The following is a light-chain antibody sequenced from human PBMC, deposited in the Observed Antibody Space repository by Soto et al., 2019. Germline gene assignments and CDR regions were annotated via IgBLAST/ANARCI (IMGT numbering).Light chain of an antibody. CDR2: NNS. Sequence: QSVLTQSPSASGTPGQRVTISCSGSSSNIGSRSVNWYQQLPGTAPKLLIHNNSQRPSGVPDRFSGSKSGTSASLAISGLQSEDEADYYCAAWDDSLSCPVFGGGTKLTVL. J-gene: IGLJ3*02. CDR3: AAWDDSLSCPV. CDR1: SSNIGSRS. V-gene: IGLV1-44*01.